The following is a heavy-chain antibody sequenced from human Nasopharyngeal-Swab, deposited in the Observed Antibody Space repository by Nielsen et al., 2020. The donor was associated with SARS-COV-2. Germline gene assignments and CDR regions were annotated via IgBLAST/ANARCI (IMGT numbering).Heavy chain of an antibody. CDR2: ISSSSSYI. CDR3: ARGPGTAMATGDY. Sequence: GESLKISCAASGFTFSSYSMNWVRQAPGEGLEWVSSISSSSSYIYYADSVKGRFTISRDNAKNSLYLQMNSLRAEDTAVYYCARGPGTAMATGDYWGQGTLVTVSS. V-gene: IGHV3-21*01. D-gene: IGHD5-18*01. J-gene: IGHJ4*02. CDR1: GFTFSSYS.